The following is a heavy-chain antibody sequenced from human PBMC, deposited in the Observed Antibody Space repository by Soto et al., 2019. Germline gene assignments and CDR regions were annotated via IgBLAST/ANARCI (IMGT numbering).Heavy chain of an antibody. CDR2: ISYDGSNK. J-gene: IGHJ4*02. Sequence: LSLSCTASGCTISSYAMHGVRQAPGKGLEWVAVISYDGSNKYYADSVKGRFTISRDNSKNTLYLQMNSLRAEDTAVYYCAKDNYCSSSWSDYWGQGTLVTAPQ. CDR3: AKDNYCSSSWSDY. V-gene: IGHV3-30*18. CDR1: GCTISSYA. D-gene: IGHD6-13*01.